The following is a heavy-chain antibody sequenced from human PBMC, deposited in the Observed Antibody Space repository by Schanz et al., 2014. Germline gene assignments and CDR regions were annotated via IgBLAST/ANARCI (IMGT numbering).Heavy chain of an antibody. CDR2: IGVDGTTT. D-gene: IGHD3-10*01. V-gene: IGHV3-11*04. J-gene: IGHJ5*01. CDR3: AKQHIVRGVIYLNWFDS. Sequence: VQLMESGGGLVKPGGSLRLSCTASGFPFSDYFMAWIRQAPGKGLEWVSVIGVDGTTTYYADSVKGRFTISRDNAKNSVFLQMNSLRAEDTAVYYCAKQHIVRGVIYLNWFDSWGQGTLVTVSS. CDR1: GFPFSDYF.